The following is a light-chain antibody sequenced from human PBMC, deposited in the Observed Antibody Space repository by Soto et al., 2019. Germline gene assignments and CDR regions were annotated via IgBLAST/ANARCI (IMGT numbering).Light chain of an antibody. CDR2: EVT. CDR3: SSYAGGNNAYV. V-gene: IGLV2-8*01. Sequence: QSVLTQPPSASGSPGQAVTISYTGASSDVGGYNYVSWYQQHPGKAPKLMIYEVTKRPSGVPDRFSGSKSGNTASLTVSGLQPEDEADYYCSSYAGGNNAYVFGTGTKVTVL. J-gene: IGLJ1*01. CDR1: SSDVGGYNY.